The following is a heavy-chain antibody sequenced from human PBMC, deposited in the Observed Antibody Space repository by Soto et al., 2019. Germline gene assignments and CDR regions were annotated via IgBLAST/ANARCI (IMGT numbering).Heavy chain of an antibody. J-gene: IGHJ3*02. Sequence: SETLSLTCAVSGGSISSSNWWSWVRQPPGKGLEWIGEIYHSGSTNYNPSLKSRVTISVDKSKNQFSLKLSSVTAADTAVYYYARVPDSSSWNVVKNDAFDIWGQGTMVTVSS. CDR1: GGSISSSNW. V-gene: IGHV4-4*02. D-gene: IGHD6-13*01. CDR2: IYHSGST. CDR3: ARVPDSSSWNVVKNDAFDI.